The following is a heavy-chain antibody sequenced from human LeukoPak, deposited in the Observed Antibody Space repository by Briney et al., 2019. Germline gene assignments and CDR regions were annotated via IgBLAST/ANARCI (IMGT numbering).Heavy chain of an antibody. CDR2: IIPILGIA. Sequence: SVKVSCKASGGTFSSYAISWVRQAPGQGLEWMGRIIPILGIANYAQKFQGRVTITADKSTSTAYLELSSLRSEDTAVYYCARLPCSGGSCYRAYYYYGMDVWGQGTTVTVSS. CDR1: GGTFSSYA. CDR3: ARLPCSGGSCYRAYYYYGMDV. J-gene: IGHJ6*02. D-gene: IGHD2-15*01. V-gene: IGHV1-69*04.